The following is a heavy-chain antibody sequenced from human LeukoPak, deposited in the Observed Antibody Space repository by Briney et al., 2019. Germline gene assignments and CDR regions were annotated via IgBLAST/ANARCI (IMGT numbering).Heavy chain of an antibody. J-gene: IGHJ4*02. Sequence: GGSLRLSCAASGFTFSSYAMSWVRQAPGKGLEWVSTISGSGDSTYYADSVKGRFTISRDNAKNSLYLQMNSLRAEDTAVYYCAREGRYSSGWYNFDYWGQGTLVTVSS. V-gene: IGHV3-23*01. CDR1: GFTFSSYA. D-gene: IGHD6-19*01. CDR3: AREGRYSSGWYNFDY. CDR2: ISGSGDST.